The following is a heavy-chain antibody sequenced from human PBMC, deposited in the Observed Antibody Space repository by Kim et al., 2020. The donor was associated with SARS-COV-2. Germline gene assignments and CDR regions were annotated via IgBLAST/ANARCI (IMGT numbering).Heavy chain of an antibody. J-gene: IGHJ5*02. CDR2: ISSSSSYI. V-gene: IGHV3-21*01. D-gene: IGHD3-22*01. Sequence: GGSLRLSCAASGFTFSSYSMNWVRQAPGKGLEWVSSISSSSSYIYYADSVKGRFTISRDNAKNSLYLQMNSLRAEDTAVYYCARWAHYYDSSGKHFSWGQGTLVTVSS. CDR1: GFTFSSYS. CDR3: ARWAHYYDSSGKHFS.